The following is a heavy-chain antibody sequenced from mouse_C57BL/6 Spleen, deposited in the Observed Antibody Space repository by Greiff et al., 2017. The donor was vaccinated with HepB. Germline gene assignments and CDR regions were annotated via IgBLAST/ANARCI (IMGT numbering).Heavy chain of an antibody. D-gene: IGHD2-5*01. J-gene: IGHJ4*01. V-gene: IGHV10-3*01. CDR3: VRDLAYYSNLYSLDY. CDR1: GFTFNTYA. Sequence: EVMLVESGGGLVQPKGSLKLSCAASGFTFNTYAMHWVRQAPGKGLEWVARISSKSSNYATYYADSVKDRFTISRDDSQSMLYLQMNNLKTEDTAMYYCVRDLAYYSNLYSLDYWGQGTSVTVSS. CDR2: ISSKSSNYAT.